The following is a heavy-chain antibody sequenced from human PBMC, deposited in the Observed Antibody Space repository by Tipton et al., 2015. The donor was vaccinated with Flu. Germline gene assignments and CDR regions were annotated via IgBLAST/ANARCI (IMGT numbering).Heavy chain of an antibody. D-gene: IGHD6-13*01. J-gene: IGHJ4*02. CDR3: ARAGYSSSWFDY. CDR1: GGSISSYY. CDR2: IYYSGST. V-gene: IGHV4-59*08. Sequence: TLSLTCTVSGGSISSYYWSWIRQPPGKGLEWIGYIYYSGSTNYNPSLKSRVTISVDTSKNQFSLKLSSVTAADTAVYYCARAGYSSSWFDYWGQGTLVTVSS.